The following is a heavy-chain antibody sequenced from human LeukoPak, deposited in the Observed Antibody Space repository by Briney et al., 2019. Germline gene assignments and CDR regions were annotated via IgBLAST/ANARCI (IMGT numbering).Heavy chain of an antibody. V-gene: IGHV3-7*01. D-gene: IGHD6-6*01. CDR2: IKQDGSQR. Sequence: GGSPRLSCAASGFTFSNAWMSWVRQAPGKGPEWVANIKQDGSQRYYVDSVRGRFTISRDNAKNSLFLQMNGLRAEDTAVYYCARRGGSSSRRSPIDYWGQGTLVTVSS. CDR1: GFTFSNAW. J-gene: IGHJ4*02. CDR3: ARRGGSSSRRSPIDY.